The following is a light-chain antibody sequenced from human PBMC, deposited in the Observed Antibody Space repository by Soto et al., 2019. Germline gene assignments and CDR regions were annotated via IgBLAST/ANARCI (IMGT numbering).Light chain of an antibody. V-gene: IGKV3D-15*01. Sequence: EIVMTQSPATLSVSPGERATLSCRASQSVSSNLAWYQQKPGQAPRLLIYGASTRATGIPARFSGSGSGTEFTLTISSLQSEDFAVYYCKQYNNWPITFAQGTRLAMK. CDR3: KQYNNWPIT. CDR1: QSVSSN. CDR2: GAS. J-gene: IGKJ5*01.